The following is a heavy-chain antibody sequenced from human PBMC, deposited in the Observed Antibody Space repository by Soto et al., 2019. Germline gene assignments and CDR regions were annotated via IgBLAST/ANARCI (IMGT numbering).Heavy chain of an antibody. J-gene: IGHJ6*02. CDR1: GFTFRNYD. CDR3: ARTDRDFYGLDV. Sequence: EVQLVESGGGLVQPGGSLRLSCEASGFTFRNYDMHWVRQGTGKGLEWVSGISAAGDPDYADSVEFRFTISRENAQNSFFLQMNSLRVGDTAVYYCARTDRDFYGLDVWGQGTMVIVSS. V-gene: IGHV3-13*05. CDR2: ISAAGDP.